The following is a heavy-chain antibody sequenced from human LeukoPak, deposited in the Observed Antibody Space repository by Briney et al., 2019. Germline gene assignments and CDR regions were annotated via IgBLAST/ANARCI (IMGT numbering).Heavy chain of an antibody. CDR1: GGSISGYL. V-gene: IGHV4-59*01. CDR3: ARQSDYDVDTSRYMDV. Sequence: SETLSLTCTVSGGSISGYLWTWIRQPPGKGLEWIGYVYDNGDTRYHPSFSGRVSISVDVSKNQFSLKLTSVPAADTADYLCARQSDYDVDTSRYMDVWGKGTTVTVSS. J-gene: IGHJ6*03. D-gene: IGHD3-22*01. CDR2: VYDNGDT.